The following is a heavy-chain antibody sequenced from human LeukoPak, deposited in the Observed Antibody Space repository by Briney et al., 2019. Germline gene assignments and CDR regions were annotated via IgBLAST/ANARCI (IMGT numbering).Heavy chain of an antibody. D-gene: IGHD5/OR15-5a*01. CDR1: GYIFTRYY. CDR3: ARAGLSKGGFDY. CDR2: INPSGGST. V-gene: IGHV1-46*03. J-gene: IGHJ4*02. Sequence: ASVKVSCKASGYIFTRYYLHWVRQAPGQGLEWMGIINPSGGSTSYVQKFQGRVTMTRDTSTSTVYMELSNLRSEDTAAYYCARAGLSKGGFDYWGQGTLVTISS.